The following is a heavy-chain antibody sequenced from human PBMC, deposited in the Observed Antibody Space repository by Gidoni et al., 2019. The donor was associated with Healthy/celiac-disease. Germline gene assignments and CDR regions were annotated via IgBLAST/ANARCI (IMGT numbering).Heavy chain of an antibody. CDR1: GGSISSGGDY. D-gene: IGHD5-18*01. J-gene: IGHJ4*02. V-gene: IGHV4-31*03. CDR2: IYYSGST. Sequence: QVQLQESGPGLVKASQTLSPTCTVTGGSISSGGDYWSWIRQHPGKGLEWIGYIYYSGSTYYNPSLKSRVTISVDTAKNQFSLKLSSVTAADTAVYYCARVSGLPNPPGFDYWGQGTLVTVSS. CDR3: ARVSGLPNPPGFDY.